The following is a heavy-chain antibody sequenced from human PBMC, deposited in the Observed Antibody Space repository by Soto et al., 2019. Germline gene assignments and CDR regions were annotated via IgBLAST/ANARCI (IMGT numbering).Heavy chain of an antibody. CDR3: ARHRYCSGATCYHLDNWFDP. V-gene: IGHV4-4*02. J-gene: IGHJ5*02. CDR1: SGSISSSNW. D-gene: IGHD2-15*01. CDR2: IYHSGST. Sequence: QVQLQESGPGLVKPSGTLSLTCAVSSGSISSSNWWSWVRQPPGKGLEWIGEIYHSGSTNYNPSLKSRVTMSVDTSKNQFSLKLSSVTAADTAVYYCARHRYCSGATCYHLDNWFDPWGQGTLVTVSS.